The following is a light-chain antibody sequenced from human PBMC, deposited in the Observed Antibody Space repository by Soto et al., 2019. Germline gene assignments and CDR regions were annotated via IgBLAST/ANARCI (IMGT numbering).Light chain of an antibody. CDR1: HDIRKY. Sequence: DIQMTQSPSSLSASVGDRVTITCQASHDIRKYLNWYQQKPGKAPKLLIYDASNMETGVPSRFTGSGSGTDFTFTISCLQSEDFATYYCQQYYSYPPTFGQGTKVDIK. CDR3: QQYYSYPPT. V-gene: IGKV1-33*01. CDR2: DAS. J-gene: IGKJ1*01.